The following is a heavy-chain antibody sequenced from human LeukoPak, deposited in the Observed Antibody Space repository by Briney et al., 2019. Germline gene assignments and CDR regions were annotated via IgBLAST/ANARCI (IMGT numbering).Heavy chain of an antibody. CDR2: IYSGGST. J-gene: IGHJ3*02. Sequence: GGSLRLSCAASGFTVSSNFMSWVRQAPGKRLEWVSVIYSGGSTYYADSVKGRFSISRDKSKNTLYLQMNSLRAEDTALYYCAREMYCSGGSCYGDAFDIWGQGTMVTVSS. CDR1: GFTVSSNF. CDR3: AREMYCSGGSCYGDAFDI. V-gene: IGHV3-66*01. D-gene: IGHD2-15*01.